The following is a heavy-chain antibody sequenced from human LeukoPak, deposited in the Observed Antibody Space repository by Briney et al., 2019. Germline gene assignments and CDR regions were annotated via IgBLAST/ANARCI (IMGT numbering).Heavy chain of an antibody. CDR3: ARHKCSGIYCPFDY. Sequence: KSSETLSLTCTVSGDSISSTSYFWGWIRQPPGKGLEWIATIYYSGTTYYNPSLKSRVTISVDTSKNQFSPKLSSVSASDTAVYYCARHKCSGIYCPFDYWGQGTLVTVSS. CDR2: IYYSGTT. CDR1: GDSISSTSYF. V-gene: IGHV4-39*01. J-gene: IGHJ4*02. D-gene: IGHD2-15*01.